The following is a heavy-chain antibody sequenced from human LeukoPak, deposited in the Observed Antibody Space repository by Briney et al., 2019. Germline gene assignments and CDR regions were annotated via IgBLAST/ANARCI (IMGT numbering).Heavy chain of an antibody. V-gene: IGHV4-30-2*01. CDR1: GGSISSGGYS. CDR2: IYHSGST. Sequence: SETLSLTCAVSGGSISSGGYSWSWIQQPPGKGLEWIGYIYHSGSTYYNPSLKSRVTISVDRSKNQFSLKLSSVTAADTALYYCAGVSLLWFGELAFDIWGQGTMVTVSS. CDR3: AGVSLLWFGELAFDI. J-gene: IGHJ3*02. D-gene: IGHD3-10*01.